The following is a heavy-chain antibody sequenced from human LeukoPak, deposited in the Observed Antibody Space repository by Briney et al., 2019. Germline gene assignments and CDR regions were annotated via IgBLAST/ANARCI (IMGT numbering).Heavy chain of an antibody. Sequence: GGSLRLSCAGSGFTFRSYWMSWVARAQGKGRRGGANIKQDGSEKYYVDSVKGRFTISRDNSKNTLYLQVNSLRAEDTAVYYCARFIYSGNDLYFFDCWGQGTLVTVSS. D-gene: IGHD5-12*01. V-gene: IGHV3-7*03. CDR3: ARFIYSGNDLYFFDC. CDR1: GFTFRSYW. J-gene: IGHJ4*02. CDR2: IKQDGSEK.